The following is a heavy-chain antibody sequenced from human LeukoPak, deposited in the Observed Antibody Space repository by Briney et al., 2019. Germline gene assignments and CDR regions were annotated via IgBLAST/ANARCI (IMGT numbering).Heavy chain of an antibody. V-gene: IGHV3-30-3*01. CDR2: ISYDGSNK. CDR1: GFTLYSCD. Sequence: GGSLRLSCAASGFTLYSCDVHWVRQAPGKGLEWVAVISYDGSNKYYADSVKGRFTISRDNSKNTLYLQMNSLRAEDTAVYYCARNPCRSVTSSWGLFDPCDRGTLVTVSS. D-gene: IGHD2-2*01. J-gene: IGHJ5*02. CDR3: ARNPCRSVTSSWGLFDP.